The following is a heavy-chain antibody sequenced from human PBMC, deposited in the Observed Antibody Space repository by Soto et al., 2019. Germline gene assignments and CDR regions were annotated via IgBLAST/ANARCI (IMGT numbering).Heavy chain of an antibody. D-gene: IGHD5-18*01. CDR2: IIPIFGTA. V-gene: IGHV1-69*01. CDR1: GGTFRSYA. Sequence: QVQLVQSGAEVKKPGSSVKVSCKASGGTFRSYAISWVRQAPGQGLEWMGGIIPIFGTANYAQKFQGRVTMTADESTSTAYMELSSLRSEDTAVYYCAGEADTAMSSSRWVEPWGQGTLVTVSS. J-gene: IGHJ5*02. CDR3: AGEADTAMSSSRWVEP.